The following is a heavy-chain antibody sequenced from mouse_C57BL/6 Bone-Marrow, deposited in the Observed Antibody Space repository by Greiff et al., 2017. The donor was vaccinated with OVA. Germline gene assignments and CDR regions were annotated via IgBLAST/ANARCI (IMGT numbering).Heavy chain of an antibody. V-gene: IGHV14-4*01. CDR1: GFNFKDDY. Sequence: EVQLQQSGAELVRPGASVKLSCTASGFNFKDDYMHWVKQRPEQGLEWIGGIYPENGDTEYASKFQGKATITADTSSNTAYLQLSSLTSEDTAVYYCTSYGNFDYWGQGTTLTVSS. CDR2: IYPENGDT. CDR3: TSYGNFDY. J-gene: IGHJ2*01. D-gene: IGHD2-1*01.